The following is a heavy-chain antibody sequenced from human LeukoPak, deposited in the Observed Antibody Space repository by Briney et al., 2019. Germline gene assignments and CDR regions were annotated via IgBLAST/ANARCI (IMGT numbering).Heavy chain of an antibody. J-gene: IGHJ6*03. CDR3: ARGGRDIGVILILDYMDV. Sequence: GASVKVSCKASGGTFSSYAISWVRQAPGQGLEWMGGIIPIFGTANYAQKFQGRVTITADESTSTAYMELSSLRSEDTAVYYCARGGRDIGVILILDYMDVWGKGTTLAVSS. CDR1: GGTFSSYA. CDR2: IIPIFGTA. V-gene: IGHV1-69*01. D-gene: IGHD3-3*01.